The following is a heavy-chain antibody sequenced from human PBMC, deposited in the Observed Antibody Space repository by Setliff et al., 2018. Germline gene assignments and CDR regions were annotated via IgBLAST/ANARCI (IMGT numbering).Heavy chain of an antibody. J-gene: IGHJ6*03. CDR2: INPSSGGT. CDR3: ARAEYTSSSLYYYMDV. CDR1: GYTLTELS. D-gene: IGHD6-6*01. Sequence: GASVKVSCKVSGYTLTELSMHWVRQTPGQGLEWMGRINPSSGGTDDAQNFLGRVTMTRDTAISTAYMELSRLTSDDTAVYYCARAEYTSSSLYYYMDVWGKGTTVTVSS. V-gene: IGHV1-2*06.